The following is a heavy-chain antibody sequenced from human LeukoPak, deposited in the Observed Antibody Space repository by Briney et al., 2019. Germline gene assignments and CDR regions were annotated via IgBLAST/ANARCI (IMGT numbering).Heavy chain of an antibody. V-gene: IGHV3-30*18. Sequence: GRSLRLSCEASGFTFRNYGIHWVRQAPGKGLEWVAVISNDGSNKYYAESVKGRFTITRDNSKNTLYLQMNSLRAEDTAVYYCAKGQLRYFDWLLSYYYYGMDVWGQGTTVTVSS. CDR1: GFTFRNYG. D-gene: IGHD3-9*01. J-gene: IGHJ6*02. CDR3: AKGQLRYFDWLLSYYYYGMDV. CDR2: ISNDGSNK.